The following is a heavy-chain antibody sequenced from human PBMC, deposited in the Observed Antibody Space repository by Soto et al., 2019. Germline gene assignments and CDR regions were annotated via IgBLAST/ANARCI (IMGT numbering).Heavy chain of an antibody. J-gene: IGHJ6*01. D-gene: IGHD6-6*01. CDR2: IYYSGST. Sequence: SEILSRTCTVSGRSISRGGYFCSWICQQPRKGLEWIAYIYYSGSTYYNPSLKSRVTISVDTSKNQFSLKLSSVTAGDTAVYYCARMGEQFAYYSYYGMNGLGPGTTVTVSS. V-gene: IGHV4-31*03. CDR1: GRSISRGGYF. CDR3: ARMGEQFAYYSYYGMNG.